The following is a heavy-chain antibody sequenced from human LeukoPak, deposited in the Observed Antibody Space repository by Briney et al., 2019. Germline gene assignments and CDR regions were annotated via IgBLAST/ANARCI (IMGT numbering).Heavy chain of an antibody. CDR1: GFTFNTYA. J-gene: IGHJ4*02. V-gene: IGHV3-23*01. Sequence: GESLRLSCAASGFTFNTYAMNWVRQAPGKGLEWVSIISGSGDGTFYADSVKGRFTISRDNSKNTLYLQMNSLRAEDTAVYYCAKDLGISGWHLDYWGQGTMVTVSS. D-gene: IGHD6-19*01. CDR2: ISGSGDGT. CDR3: AKDLGISGWHLDY.